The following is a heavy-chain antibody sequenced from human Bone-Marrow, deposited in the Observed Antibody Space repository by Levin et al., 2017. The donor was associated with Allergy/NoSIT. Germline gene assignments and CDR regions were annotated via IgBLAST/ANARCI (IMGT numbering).Heavy chain of an antibody. CDR2: ISGSGGST. CDR1: GFTLSSYA. Sequence: PGGSLRLSCAASGFTLSSYAMSWVRQAPGKGLEWVSAISGSGGSTYYADSVKGRFTISRDNSKNTVYLQMNSLRAEDTAVYYCAKDGKKTSGSCYNYYFDYWGQGTLVTVSS. CDR3: AKDGKKTSGSCYNYYFDY. J-gene: IGHJ4*02. V-gene: IGHV3-23*01. D-gene: IGHD3-10*01.